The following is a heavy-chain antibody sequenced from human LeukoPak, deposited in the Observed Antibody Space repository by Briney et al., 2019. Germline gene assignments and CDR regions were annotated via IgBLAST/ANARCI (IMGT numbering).Heavy chain of an antibody. CDR3: ARLPRITMVRGVKGYFDL. D-gene: IGHD3-10*01. CDR1: GGSISSGDYY. Sequence: PSETLSLTCTVSGGSISSGDYYWSWIRQPPGKGLEWIGYIYYSGSTNYNPSLKSRVTISVDTSKNQFSLKLSSVTAADTAVYYCARLPRITMVRGVKGYFDLWGRGTLVTVSS. V-gene: IGHV4-61*08. CDR2: IYYSGST. J-gene: IGHJ2*01.